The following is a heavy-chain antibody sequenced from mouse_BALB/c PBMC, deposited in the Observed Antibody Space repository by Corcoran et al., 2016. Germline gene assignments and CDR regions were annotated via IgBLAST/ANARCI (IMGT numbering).Heavy chain of an antibody. J-gene: IGHJ3*01. V-gene: IGHV9-3-1*01. CDR1: GYTFTNYG. D-gene: IGHD1-1*01. Sequence: QIQLVQSGPELKKPGETVKISCKASGYTFTNYGMNWVKQAPGKGFKWMGWINTYTGEPTYADDFKGRFAFSLETSASTAYLQINNLKNEDTATYFCARSDGSSWFAYWGQGTLVTVSA. CDR2: INTYTGEP. CDR3: ARSDGSSWFAY.